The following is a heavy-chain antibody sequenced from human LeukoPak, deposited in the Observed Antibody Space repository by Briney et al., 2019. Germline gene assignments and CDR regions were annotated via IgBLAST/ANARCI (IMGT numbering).Heavy chain of an antibody. CDR1: GGSISSSSYY. CDR2: IYYSGST. D-gene: IGHD2-2*01. CDR3: ARIPFQRYYYMDV. V-gene: IGHV4-39*07. J-gene: IGHJ6*03. Sequence: PSETLSLTCTVSGGSISSSSYYWGWIRQPPGKGLEWIGSIYYSGSTYYNPSLKSRVTISVDTSKNQFSLKLSSVTAADTAVYYCARIPFQRYYYMDVWGKGTTVTVSS.